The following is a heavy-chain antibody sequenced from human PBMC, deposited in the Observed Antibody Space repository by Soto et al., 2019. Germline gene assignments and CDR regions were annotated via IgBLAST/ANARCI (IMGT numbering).Heavy chain of an antibody. CDR2: FDPEDGET. J-gene: IGHJ4*02. Sequence: ASVKVSCKVSGYTLTELSMHWVRQAPGKGLEWMGGFDPEDGETIYAQKFQGRVTMTEDTSTDTAYMELSSLRSEDTAVYYCATGLTYYYDSSGYYYVDYWGQGTLVTVS. D-gene: IGHD3-22*01. CDR1: GYTLTELS. CDR3: ATGLTYYYDSSGYYYVDY. V-gene: IGHV1-24*01.